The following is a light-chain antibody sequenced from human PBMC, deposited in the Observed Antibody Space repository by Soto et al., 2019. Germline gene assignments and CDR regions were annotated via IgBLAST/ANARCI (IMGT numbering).Light chain of an antibody. J-gene: IGLJ2*01. V-gene: IGLV1-44*01. CDR2: GNN. CDR3: AAWDGSLNNVL. Sequence: QPVLTQPPSASGTPGQRVTISCSGSGSSIGTNTVNWYRQLPGTAPKLLIYGNNQRPSGVPDRISGSKSGTSASLGISGLQSEDEADYYCAAWDGSLNNVLFGGGTKVTVL. CDR1: GSSIGTNT.